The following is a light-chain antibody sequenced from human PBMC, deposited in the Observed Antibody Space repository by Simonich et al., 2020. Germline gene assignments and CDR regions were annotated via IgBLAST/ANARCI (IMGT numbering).Light chain of an antibody. Sequence: QSALTQPASVSGSPGQSITISCTGTSSDVGGYNYVSWYQQHPGKAPKLMIYYVSKRPSGGSNRSSGSKSGNTASLTISGLQAEDEADYYCSSYTSSSTLVVFGGGTKLTVL. CDR1: SSDVGGYNY. CDR3: SSYTSSSTLVV. V-gene: IGLV2-14*01. J-gene: IGLJ2*01. CDR2: YVS.